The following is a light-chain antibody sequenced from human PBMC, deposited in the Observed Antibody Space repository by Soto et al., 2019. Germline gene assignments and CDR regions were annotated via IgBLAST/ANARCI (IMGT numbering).Light chain of an antibody. CDR1: QSISSY. V-gene: IGKV1-39*01. Sequence: DIQMTQSPSSLSASVGDRVTITCRASQSISSYLNWYQQKPGKATKPLIYAASSLQSGVPSRFSDSGYGTDFTLTISSLQPEDFATYYCQQSYSTPYTFGHGTKLEIK. CDR3: QQSYSTPYT. J-gene: IGKJ2*01. CDR2: AAS.